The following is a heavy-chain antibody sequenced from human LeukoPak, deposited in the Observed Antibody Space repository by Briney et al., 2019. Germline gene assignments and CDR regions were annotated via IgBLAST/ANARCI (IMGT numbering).Heavy chain of an antibody. CDR2: IYYTGST. CDR3: AREISDFWSGSRGAES. CDR1: GGSISSYH. D-gene: IGHD3-3*01. J-gene: IGHJ3*01. V-gene: IGHV4-59*01. Sequence: SETLSLTCTVSGGSISSYHWSWIRQPPGKGLEWIGYIYYTGSTSYNPSPKSRVTISVDTSKNQFSLKLSSVTAADTAVYYCAREISDFWSGSRGAESWGQGTMVTVSP.